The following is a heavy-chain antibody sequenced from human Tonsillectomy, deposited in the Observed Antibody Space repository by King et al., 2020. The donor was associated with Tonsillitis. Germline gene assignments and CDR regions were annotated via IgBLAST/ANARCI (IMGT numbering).Heavy chain of an antibody. J-gene: IGHJ4*02. CDR3: VRNRSQETPLLSPMF. CDR2: ISSNSGAI. Sequence: VQLVESGGGLVQPGGSLRLSCAASGFTLSNYDMNWVRQAPGKGLEWVSYISSNSGAISYADSVKGRFTIYRDNAKSSLFLQLSSLRDEDTAVYYCVRNRSQETPLLSPMFWGQGTLLIVSS. V-gene: IGHV3-48*02. D-gene: IGHD2-21*01. CDR1: GFTLSNYD.